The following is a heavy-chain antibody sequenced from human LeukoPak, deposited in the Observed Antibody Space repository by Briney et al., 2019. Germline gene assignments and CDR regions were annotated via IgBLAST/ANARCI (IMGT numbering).Heavy chain of an antibody. Sequence: PGRSLRLSCAASGFTFSSFGMHWVRQAPGKGLEWVAIIWYDGSTKYYVDSVKGRFTISRDNAKNSLYLQMNSLRAEDTAVYYCAAIAAAGTTSFDYWGQGTLVTVSS. CDR1: GFTFSSFG. J-gene: IGHJ4*02. D-gene: IGHD6-13*01. CDR3: AAIAAAGTTSFDY. CDR2: IWYDGSTK. V-gene: IGHV3-33*03.